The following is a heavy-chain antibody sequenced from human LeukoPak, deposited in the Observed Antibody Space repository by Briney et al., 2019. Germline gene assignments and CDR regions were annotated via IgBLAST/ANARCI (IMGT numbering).Heavy chain of an antibody. V-gene: IGHV3-30*02. CDR3: AKDSTEYYDILTGYFDY. CDR2: IRYDGSNK. J-gene: IGHJ4*02. D-gene: IGHD3-9*01. Sequence: PGGSLRLSCAASGFTFSSYGMHWVRQAPGKGLEWVAFIRYDGSNKYYADSVKGRFTISRDNSKNTLYLQMNSLRAEDTAVYYCAKDSTEYYDILTGYFDYWGQGTLVTVSS. CDR1: GFTFSSYG.